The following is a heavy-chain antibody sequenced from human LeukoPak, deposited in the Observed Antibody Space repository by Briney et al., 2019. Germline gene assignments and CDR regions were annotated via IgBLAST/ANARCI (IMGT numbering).Heavy chain of an antibody. CDR1: GCSISKYY. CDR2: IRYRGCT. Sequence: SETLSLTCTVSGCSISKYYLSWIRQPPGKGLEWIGYIRYRGCTNYNPSLKSRATIPVDMSKNEFSLKLSSVTTADTAIYYCARINGHIFDYWGQGTLVTVSS. CDR3: ARINGHIFDY. J-gene: IGHJ4*02. D-gene: IGHD5-24*01. V-gene: IGHV4-59*01.